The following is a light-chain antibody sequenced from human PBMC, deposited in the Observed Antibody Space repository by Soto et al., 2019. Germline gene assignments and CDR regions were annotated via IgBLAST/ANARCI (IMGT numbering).Light chain of an antibody. V-gene: IGKV3-20*01. CDR3: QHYYSLPIT. J-gene: IGKJ5*01. Sequence: EIVLTQSPGTLSLSPGERATLSCRASQSVSSSYLAWYQQKPGQPPRLLIYGASSRATGIPDRFSGSGSGTDFTLTISRLEPDAFAVFYCQHYYSLPITFGQGTRLETK. CDR2: GAS. CDR1: QSVSSSY.